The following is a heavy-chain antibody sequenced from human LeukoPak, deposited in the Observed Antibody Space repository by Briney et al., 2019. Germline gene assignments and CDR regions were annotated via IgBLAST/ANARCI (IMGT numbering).Heavy chain of an antibody. CDR1: GFTFSSYG. Sequence: PGRSLRLSCAASGFTFSSYGMHWVRQAPGKGLEWVAVISYDGSNKYYADSVKGRFTISRDNSKNTLYLQMNSLRAEDTAVYYCAKAPLSTVTTWIDYWGQGTLVTVSS. V-gene: IGHV3-30*18. CDR2: ISYDGSNK. J-gene: IGHJ4*02. D-gene: IGHD4-17*01. CDR3: AKAPLSTVTTWIDY.